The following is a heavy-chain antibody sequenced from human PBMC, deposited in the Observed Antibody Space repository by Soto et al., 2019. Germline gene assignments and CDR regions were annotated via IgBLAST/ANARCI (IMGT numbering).Heavy chain of an antibody. CDR2: TYYRSKWYN. V-gene: IGHV6-1*01. CDR1: GDSVSNNSAT. CDR3: ARLIGNSWLDS. D-gene: IGHD2-8*01. J-gene: IGHJ5*01. Sequence: QVQLQQSGPELVKPSQTLSLTCAISGDSVSNNSATWDWIRQSPSSSLEWLGRTYYRSKWYNDYAVSVKGLITINPDTSNSQLSLQLNSVTPGDTAVYYCARLIGNSWLDSWGQGTLVTVSS.